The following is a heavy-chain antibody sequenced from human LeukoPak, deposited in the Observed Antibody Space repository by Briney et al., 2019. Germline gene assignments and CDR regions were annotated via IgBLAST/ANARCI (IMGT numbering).Heavy chain of an antibody. V-gene: IGHV4-4*07. CDR1: GGSISSYY. CDR2: IHTSGST. Sequence: SETLSLTCTVSGGSISSYYWSWIRQPAGKGLEWIGRIHTSGSTDYSPSLKSRVTMSVDTSKNQFSLKLSSVTAADTAVYYCARDRYYYDSSARYFDYWGQGTLVTVSS. CDR3: ARDRYYYDSSARYFDY. D-gene: IGHD3-22*01. J-gene: IGHJ4*02.